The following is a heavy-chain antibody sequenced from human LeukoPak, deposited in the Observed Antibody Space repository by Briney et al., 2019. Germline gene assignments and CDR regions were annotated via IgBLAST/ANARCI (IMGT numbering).Heavy chain of an antibody. Sequence: SGASLRLSRAASGFTFSTYAMTWAREAPVKGLYAVLDISGRGGSIYYADAMKREFTISRYNSTYKLYLRLNSLRAEVTAVYYCTITAPAVIYWCDPWGRGTVVRVS. CDR1: GFTFSTYA. V-gene: IGHV3-23*01. CDR2: ISGRGGSI. J-gene: IGHJ5*02. D-gene: IGHD2/OR15-2a*01. CDR3: TITAPAVIYWCDP.